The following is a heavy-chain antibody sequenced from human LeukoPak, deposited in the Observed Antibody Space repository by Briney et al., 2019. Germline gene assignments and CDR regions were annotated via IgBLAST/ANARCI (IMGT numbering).Heavy chain of an antibody. V-gene: IGHV4-39*01. J-gene: IGHJ5*02. Sequence: SETLSLTCTVSGASLSSSTYYWGWIRQPPGKGLEWIGNIYSSGDTYYNPSINSRVTISVDTSKNKFSRRLNSVTAADTAVYYCASYHYYIDTLREPWGQGTLVIVSS. CDR3: ASYHYYIDTLREP. CDR2: IYSSGDT. CDR1: GASLSSSTYY. D-gene: IGHD3-10*01.